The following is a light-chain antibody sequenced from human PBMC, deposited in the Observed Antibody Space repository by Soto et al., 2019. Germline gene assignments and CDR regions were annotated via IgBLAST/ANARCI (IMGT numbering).Light chain of an antibody. J-gene: IGKJ3*01. Sequence: DIVMTQSPLSLPVTPGEPASISCRSTQSLLHSNGYNYLDWYLQKPGQSPQLLIYLGSTPDSGVPARFSGSGSGTDFTLKISRVEAEDVAVYYCLQYHRPPHTFGPGTKVDIK. CDR2: LGS. CDR1: QSLLHSNGYNY. CDR3: LQYHRPPHT. V-gene: IGKV2-28*01.